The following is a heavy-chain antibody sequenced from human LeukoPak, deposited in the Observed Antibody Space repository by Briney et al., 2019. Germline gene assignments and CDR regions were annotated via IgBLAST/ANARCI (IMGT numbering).Heavy chain of an antibody. CDR3: ARRPLYSYGPNDY. Sequence: SETLSLTCAVYGGSFSGYYWSWIRQPPGKGLEWIGEINHSGSTNYNPSLKSLVTISVDSSKNQFSLRLSSVTAADTAVYYCARRPLYSYGPNDYWGQGTLVTVSS. D-gene: IGHD5-18*01. V-gene: IGHV4-34*01. J-gene: IGHJ4*02. CDR2: INHSGST. CDR1: GGSFSGYY.